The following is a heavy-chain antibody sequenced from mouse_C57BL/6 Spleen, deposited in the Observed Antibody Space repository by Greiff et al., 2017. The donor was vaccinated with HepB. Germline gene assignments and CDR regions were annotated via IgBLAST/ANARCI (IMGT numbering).Heavy chain of an antibody. CDR3: ARYRAGTKYVDV. Sequence: EVQVVESGGGLVQPGGSLSLSCAASGFTFTDYYMSWVRQPPGKALEWLGFIRNKANGYTTEYSASVKGRFTISRDNSQSILYLQMNALRAEDSATYYCARYRAGTKYVDVWGTGTTVTVSS. CDR2: IRNKANGYTT. D-gene: IGHD4-1*01. V-gene: IGHV7-3*01. J-gene: IGHJ1*03. CDR1: GFTFTDYY.